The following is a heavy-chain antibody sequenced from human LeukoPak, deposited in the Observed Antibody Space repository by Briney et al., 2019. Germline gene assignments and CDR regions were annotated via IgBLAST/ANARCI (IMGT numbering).Heavy chain of an antibody. CDR3: AREEGWSFDY. D-gene: IGHD2-15*01. V-gene: IGHV3-23*01. Sequence: GGSLRLSCAASGFTFSSYAMSWVRQAPGKGLEWVSAISGSGGSTYYADSVKGRFTISRDNAKNSLYLQMNSLRAEDTAVYYCAREEGWSFDYWGQGTLVTVSS. J-gene: IGHJ4*02. CDR2: ISGSGGST. CDR1: GFTFSSYA.